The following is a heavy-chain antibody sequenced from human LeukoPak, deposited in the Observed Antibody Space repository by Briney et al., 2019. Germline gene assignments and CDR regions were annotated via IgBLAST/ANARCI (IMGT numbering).Heavy chain of an antibody. CDR2: IYYSGST. Sequence: PSETLSLTCTVSGGSISSSSYNWGWIRQPPGKGLDWIGSIYYSGSTYYNPSLKSRVTISVDTSKNQFSLKLSSVTAADTAVYYCASFSEGVPTHYYYMDLWGKGTTVTVSS. CDR3: ASFSEGVPTHYYYMDL. D-gene: IGHD2-2*01. V-gene: IGHV4-39*07. J-gene: IGHJ6*03. CDR1: GGSISSSSYN.